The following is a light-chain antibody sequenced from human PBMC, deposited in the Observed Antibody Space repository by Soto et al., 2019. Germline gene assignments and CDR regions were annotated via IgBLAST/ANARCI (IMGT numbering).Light chain of an antibody. J-gene: IGKJ1*01. V-gene: IGKV3-20*01. CDR1: QSVGSTY. CDR2: GAS. Sequence: EIVLTQSPATLSFSPRERATLSCRASQSVGSTYSAWYQQKPGQAPRLLIYGASSRATGIPDRFSGSGSGTDFTLTIGRLEPEDFAVYYCQQYGESPWTFGQGTKVDIK. CDR3: QQYGESPWT.